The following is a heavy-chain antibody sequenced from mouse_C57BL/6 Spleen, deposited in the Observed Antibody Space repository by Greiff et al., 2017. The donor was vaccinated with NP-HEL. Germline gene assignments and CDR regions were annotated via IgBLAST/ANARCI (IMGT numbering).Heavy chain of an antibody. CDR2: ISYDGSN. J-gene: IGHJ4*01. Sequence: VQLKESGPGLVKPSQSLSLTCSVTGYSITSGYYWNWIRQFPGNKLEWMGYISYDGSNNYNPSLKNRISITRDTSKNQFFLKLNSVTTEDTATYDCAREGAMDYWGKGTSVTVSS. CDR1: GYSITSGYY. CDR3: AREGAMDY. V-gene: IGHV3-6*01.